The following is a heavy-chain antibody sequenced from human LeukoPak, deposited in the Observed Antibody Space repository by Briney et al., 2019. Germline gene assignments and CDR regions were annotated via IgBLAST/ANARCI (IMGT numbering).Heavy chain of an antibody. CDR3: ARGRRFDP. J-gene: IGHJ5*02. V-gene: IGHV4-34*01. CDR1: GGSFSGYY. CDR2: INHSGST. Sequence: SETLSLTCAVYGGSFSGYYWSWIRQPPGKGLEWIGEINHSGSTNYNPSLKSRVTISVDTSKNQFSLKLSSVTAADTAVYYGARGRRFDPWGQGTPVTVSS.